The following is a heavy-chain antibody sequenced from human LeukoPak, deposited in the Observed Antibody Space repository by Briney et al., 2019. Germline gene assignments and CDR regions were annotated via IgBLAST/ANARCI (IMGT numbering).Heavy chain of an antibody. J-gene: IGHJ4*02. Sequence: GESLKISCKGSGYSFTNYGIGWVRQVPGKGLEWMGIIYPDDSDTRYSPSFQGQVTISADKSISTAYLQWSSLKASDTAMYYCARREEYSSSYFDYWGQGTLVTVSS. D-gene: IGHD6-6*01. CDR2: IYPDDSDT. V-gene: IGHV5-51*01. CDR3: ARREEYSSSYFDY. CDR1: GYSFTNYG.